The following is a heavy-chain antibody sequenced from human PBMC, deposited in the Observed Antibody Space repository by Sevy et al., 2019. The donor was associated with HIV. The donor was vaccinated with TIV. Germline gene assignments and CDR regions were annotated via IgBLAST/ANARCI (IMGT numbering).Heavy chain of an antibody. V-gene: IGHV4-34*01. CDR2: INHSGTT. CDR3: ASDSGTYTYYFDY. Sequence: SETLSLTCAVYSESFRRYYWNWIRQSPEKGLEWIGEINHSGTTNYNPSLKSRVTISVDPSRNQFSLKLNSVTAADTAVYYWASDSGTYTYYFDYWGQGTPVTVSS. J-gene: IGHJ4*02. D-gene: IGHD1-26*01. CDR1: SESFRRYY.